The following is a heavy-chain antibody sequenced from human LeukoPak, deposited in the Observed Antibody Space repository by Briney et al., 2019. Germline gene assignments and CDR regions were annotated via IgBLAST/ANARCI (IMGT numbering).Heavy chain of an antibody. D-gene: IGHD2/OR15-2a*01. Sequence: ASVKVSCKASGYTFTGYYMHWVRQAPGQGLEWVGWINPKNGGSNYAQKFQGRVTMTRDRSISTAYMELSRLTSDDTAVYYCARVEGQYQPDYWGQGTLVTVSS. CDR2: INPKNGGS. CDR3: ARVEGQYQPDY. CDR1: GYTFTGYY. J-gene: IGHJ4*02. V-gene: IGHV1-2*02.